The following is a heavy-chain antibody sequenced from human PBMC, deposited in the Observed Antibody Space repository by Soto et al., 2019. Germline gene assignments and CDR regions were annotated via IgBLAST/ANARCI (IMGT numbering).Heavy chain of an antibody. CDR1: GFTFSSYA. V-gene: IGHV3-30-3*01. D-gene: IGHD2-15*01. CDR3: ARAGWDGGSCYTLVGLRYGMDV. Sequence: QVQLVESGGGVVQPGRSLRLSCAASGFTFSSYAMHWVRQAPGKGLEWVAVISYDGNNKYYADSVKGRFTISRDNSKNTLYLQMNSLRAEDTAVYYCARAGWDGGSCYTLVGLRYGMDVWGQGTTVTVSS. J-gene: IGHJ6*02. CDR2: ISYDGNNK.